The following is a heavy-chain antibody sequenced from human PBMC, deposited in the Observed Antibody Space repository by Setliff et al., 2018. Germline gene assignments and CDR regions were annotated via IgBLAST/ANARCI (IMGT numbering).Heavy chain of an antibody. V-gene: IGHV3-30*04. Sequence: PGGSLRLSCAASGFLYSNNAFHWVRQTPGKGLEWVAVISYDGTITHYVDSVKGRFSISRDNSQNTLYLQMNSLRAEDTAVYYCARGTIWFGEDVGDYWGQGTLVTVSS. CDR1: GFLYSNNA. CDR2: ISYDGTIT. CDR3: ARGTIWFGEDVGDY. D-gene: IGHD3-10*01. J-gene: IGHJ4*02.